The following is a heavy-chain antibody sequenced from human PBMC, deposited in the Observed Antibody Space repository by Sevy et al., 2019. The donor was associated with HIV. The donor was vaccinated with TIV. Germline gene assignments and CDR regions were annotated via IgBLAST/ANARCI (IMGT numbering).Heavy chain of an antibody. J-gene: IGHJ4*02. CDR2: ISGSGGST. CDR1: GLTFSSYA. Sequence: GGSLRLSCAASGLTFSSYAMSWVRQAPGKGLEWVSSISGSGGSTYYADSVKGRFTISRDNSKNTLYLQMNSLRAEDTAVYYCAKHPGGCSSTSCYNDYWGQGTLVTVSS. CDR3: AKHPGGCSSTSCYNDY. D-gene: IGHD2-2*02. V-gene: IGHV3-23*01.